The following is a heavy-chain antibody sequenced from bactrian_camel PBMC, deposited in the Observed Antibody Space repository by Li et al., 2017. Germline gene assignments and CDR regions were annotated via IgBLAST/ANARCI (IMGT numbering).Heavy chain of an antibody. CDR3: AAGRHKLGLCYLLPERFPH. CDR1: RYTRRTYF. CDR2: ISPGSGRR. Sequence: HVQLVESGGGSVQAGGSRRLSWAASRYTRRTYFMGWIRQAPGKECEGVAAISPGSGRRWYGDSVKGRFTISRDNNKKTVSLQMDYLKPEDTGMYFCAAGRHKLGLCYLLPERFPHWGQGTQVTVS. V-gene: IGHV3S1*01. J-gene: IGHJ4*01. D-gene: IGHD1*01.